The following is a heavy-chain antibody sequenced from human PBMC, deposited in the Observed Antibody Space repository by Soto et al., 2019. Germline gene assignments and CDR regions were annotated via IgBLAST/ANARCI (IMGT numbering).Heavy chain of an antibody. CDR1: DDSITSGGYS. J-gene: IGHJ4*02. CDR2: IYHTGST. D-gene: IGHD2-2*01. V-gene: IGHV4-30-2*01. Sequence: TSETLSLTCAVSDDSITSGGYSWNWIRQPPGKGLEWIASIYHTGSTYYNPSLKSRVTISLDRSKNQFSLNLISVTAADTAVYYCARAGAITHQFDHWGRGTLVTVSS. CDR3: ARAGAITHQFDH.